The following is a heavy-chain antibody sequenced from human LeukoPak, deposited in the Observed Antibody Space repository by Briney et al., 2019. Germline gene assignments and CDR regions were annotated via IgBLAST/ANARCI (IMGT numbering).Heavy chain of an antibody. CDR2: VYYSGST. Sequence: SETLSLTCTVSGGSITSSSYYWGWIRQPPGKGLEWIGSVYYSGSTYYNPSLKSRVTMSVDTSKNQFSLKLSSVTAADTAVYCWGGQTGLGLFILPGGQGTLVTVSS. J-gene: IGHJ4*02. D-gene: IGHD3/OR15-3a*01. CDR3: GGQTGLGLFILP. V-gene: IGHV4-39*01. CDR1: GGSITSSSYY.